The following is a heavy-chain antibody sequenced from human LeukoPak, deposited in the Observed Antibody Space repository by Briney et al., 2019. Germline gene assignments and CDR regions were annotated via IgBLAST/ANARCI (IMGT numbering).Heavy chain of an antibody. CDR2: ISDSGTTI. CDR1: GSTFSDYY. CDR3: ARDLDWIDY. D-gene: IGHD1-1*01. Sequence: PGGSLRLSCAASGSTFSDYYMSWIRQAPGKGLEWVSYISDSGTTIYYADSVKGRFTISRDNAKNSLYLQMNSLRAEDTALYYCARDLDWIDYWGQGTLVTVSS. V-gene: IGHV3-11*04. J-gene: IGHJ4*02.